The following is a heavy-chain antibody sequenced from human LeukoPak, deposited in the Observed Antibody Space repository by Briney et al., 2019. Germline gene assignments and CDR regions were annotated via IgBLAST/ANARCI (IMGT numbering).Heavy chain of an antibody. Sequence: GGSLRLSCAASGFTFSDYYMSWIRQAPGKGLEWVSYISSSGSTIYYADSVKGRFTISRDNAKNSLYLQMNSPRAEDTAVYYCARKLRYCSSTSCHTDYWGQGTLVTVSS. CDR1: GFTFSDYY. J-gene: IGHJ4*02. D-gene: IGHD2-2*02. CDR2: ISSSGSTI. CDR3: ARKLRYCSSTSCHTDY. V-gene: IGHV3-11*01.